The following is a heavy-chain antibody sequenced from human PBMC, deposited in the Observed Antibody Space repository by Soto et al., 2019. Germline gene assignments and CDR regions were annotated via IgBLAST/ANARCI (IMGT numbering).Heavy chain of an antibody. Sequence: QVVLVQSGAEVKKPGASVEVSCKASGYKFTDYYIHWVRQAPGQGPEWMGWINPKRGDAVYAQKFQGWVTMTRDTATTTAYLEVNRLKSDDTAVYYCARYPGIPGRYWYFDLWGRGTLVTVSS. CDR1: GYKFTDYY. J-gene: IGHJ2*01. CDR2: INPKRGDA. CDR3: ARYPGIPGRYWYFDL. D-gene: IGHD1-20*01. V-gene: IGHV1-2*04.